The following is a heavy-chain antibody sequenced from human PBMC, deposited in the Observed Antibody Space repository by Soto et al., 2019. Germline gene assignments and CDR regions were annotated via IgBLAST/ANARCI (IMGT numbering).Heavy chain of an antibody. CDR3: AREYCSSTSCYVGAFDI. V-gene: IGHV1-18*01. D-gene: IGHD2-2*01. Sequence: ASVKVSCKASGYTFTSYGISWVRQAPGQGLKWMGWISAYNCYTNFAQKLQGRVTMTTDTSTSTAYMELRSLRSDDTSVYYCAREYCSSTSCYVGAFDIWGQGTMVTVSS. CDR1: GYTFTSYG. J-gene: IGHJ3*02. CDR2: ISAYNCYT.